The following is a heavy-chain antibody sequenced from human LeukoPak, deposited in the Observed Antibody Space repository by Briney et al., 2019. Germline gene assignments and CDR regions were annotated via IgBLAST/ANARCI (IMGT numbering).Heavy chain of an antibody. CDR3: VKEYGDYPNNWFDP. CDR2: VNPSGVST. Sequence: GGSLRLSCAASRFTFSTYAMSWVRQAPGKGLEWVSAVNPSGVSTYYADSVKGRFTVSRDNSKNTLYLQMNSLRAEDTAIYYCVKEYGDYPNNWFDPWGQGTLVTVSS. D-gene: IGHD4-17*01. V-gene: IGHV3-23*01. CDR1: RFTFSTYA. J-gene: IGHJ5*02.